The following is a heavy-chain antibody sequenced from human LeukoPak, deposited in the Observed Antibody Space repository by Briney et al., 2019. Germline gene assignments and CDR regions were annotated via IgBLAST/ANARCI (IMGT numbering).Heavy chain of an antibody. D-gene: IGHD3-10*01. J-gene: IGHJ4*02. V-gene: IGHV3-30*18. CDR2: ISYDGSNT. CDR1: GFTFSSYG. Sequence: GGSLRLSCAASGFTFSSYGMHWVRQAPGKGLEWVAVISYDGSNTYYADSVKGRFTISRDNSKNMLYLQMNSRRAEDTAVYYCAKPYYYGSRSYMDYWGQGTLVTVSS. CDR3: AKPYYYGSRSYMDY.